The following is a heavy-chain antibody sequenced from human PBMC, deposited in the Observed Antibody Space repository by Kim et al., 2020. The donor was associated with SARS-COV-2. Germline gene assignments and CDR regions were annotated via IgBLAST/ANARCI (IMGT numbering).Heavy chain of an antibody. V-gene: IGHV3-23*01. CDR1: GFTFSSYA. Sequence: GGSLRLSCAASGFTFSSYAMSWVRQAPGKGLEWVSAISGSGGSTYYADSVKGRFTISRDNSKNTLYLQMNSLRAEDTAVYYCAKVTRLRIAAAYTYWGQGTLVTVSS. CDR3: AKVTRLRIAAAYTY. J-gene: IGHJ4*02. CDR2: ISGSGGST. D-gene: IGHD6-13*01.